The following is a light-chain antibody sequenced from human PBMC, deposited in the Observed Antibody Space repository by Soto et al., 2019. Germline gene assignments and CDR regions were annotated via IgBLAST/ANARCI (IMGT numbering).Light chain of an antibody. CDR3: QQSSNWPPIT. CDR1: QSVSSY. Sequence: EIVLTQSPATLSLSPGVRATLSCRASQSVSSYLAWYQQKPGQAPRLLIYDASNRATGIPARFSGSGSGTDFTLTISSLEPEDFAVYYCQQSSNWPPITFGQETRLEIK. J-gene: IGKJ5*01. CDR2: DAS. V-gene: IGKV3-11*01.